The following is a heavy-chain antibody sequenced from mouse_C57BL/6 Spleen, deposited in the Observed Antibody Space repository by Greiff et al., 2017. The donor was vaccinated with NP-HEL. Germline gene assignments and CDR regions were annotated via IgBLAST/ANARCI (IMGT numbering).Heavy chain of an antibody. V-gene: IGHV5-4*01. D-gene: IGHD1-1*01. CDR2: ISDGGSYT. CDR3: ARDKTVPFGY. Sequence: EVHLVESGGGLVKPGGSLKLSCAASGFTFSSYAMSWVRQTPEKRLEWVATISDGGSYTYYPDNVKGRFTISRDNAKNNLYLQMSHLKSEDTAMYYCARDKTVPFGYWGQGTTLTVSS. CDR1: GFTFSSYA. J-gene: IGHJ2*01.